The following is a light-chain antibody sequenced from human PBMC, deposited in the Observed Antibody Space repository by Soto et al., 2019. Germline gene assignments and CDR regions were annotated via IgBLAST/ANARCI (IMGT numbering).Light chain of an antibody. CDR2: DAS. J-gene: IGKJ5*01. CDR3: QQLNSYSST. V-gene: IGKV1-33*01. CDR1: QDIKNE. Sequence: DIRMTQSPPSLSASAGDRVTITCQASQDIKNELIWYQQKPGKAPNLLIYDASNLETGVPLRFSGSGSGTDFTLTISSLQPEDSATYYCQQLNSYSSTFGQGTRLEIK.